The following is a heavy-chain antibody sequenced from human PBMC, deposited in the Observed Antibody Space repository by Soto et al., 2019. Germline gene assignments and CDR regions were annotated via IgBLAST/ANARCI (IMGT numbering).Heavy chain of an antibody. CDR2: INHRGST. J-gene: IGHJ5*02. D-gene: IGHD3-10*01. CDR3: AKTLAMVRGVNGWCYP. V-gene: IGHV4-34*01. CDR1: GGSFSGYY. Sequence: QVPLQQWGAGLLKPSETLSLTCADYGGSFSGYYWSWIRQPPGKGLEWIGEINHRGSTHYNPSLTRRVTISVDTSKNQFSLKLSSVTAADTAVYYCAKTLAMVRGVNGWCYPSGQGTLVTVSS.